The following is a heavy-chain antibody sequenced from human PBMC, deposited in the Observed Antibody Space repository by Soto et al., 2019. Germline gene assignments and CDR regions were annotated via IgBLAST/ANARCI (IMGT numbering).Heavy chain of an antibody. D-gene: IGHD3-22*01. CDR1: GYSFTTYW. Sequence: PGESLKISCKASGYSFTTYWIGWVRQMPGKGLEWMGIIYPGDSDTRYSPSFQGQVTISTDKSISTAYLQWRSLKASDNAMYYCSRRGAVVPGDAFDIRAQRTMVTGSS. CDR2: IYPGDSDT. CDR3: SRRGAVVPGDAFDI. J-gene: IGHJ3*02. V-gene: IGHV5-51*01.